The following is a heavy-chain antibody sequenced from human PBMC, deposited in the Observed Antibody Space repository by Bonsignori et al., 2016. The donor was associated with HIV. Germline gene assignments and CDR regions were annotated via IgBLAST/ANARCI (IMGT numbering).Heavy chain of an antibody. V-gene: IGHV1-18*04. Sequence: ASVKVSCKASDYTFDDYGVSWVRQAPGQGLEWVAWISEDDHKINYKQNFQDRVTLTTDASTNTASMELTDLRSDDTAVYYCARANAVRASSFDIWGKGTLVTVSS. J-gene: IGHJ3*02. CDR1: DYTFDDYG. D-gene: IGHD6-19*01. CDR3: ARANAVRASSFDI. CDR2: ISEDDHKI.